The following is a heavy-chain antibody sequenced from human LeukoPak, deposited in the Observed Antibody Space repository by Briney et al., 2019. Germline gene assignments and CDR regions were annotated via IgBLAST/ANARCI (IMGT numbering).Heavy chain of an antibody. V-gene: IGHV3-9*01. Sequence: GGSLRLSCAVSGFTFDDYAMHWVRQVPGKGLEWVSGINWNSDSIGYADSVKGRFTTSRDNAKNSLYLQMNSLRAEDTALYYCAKDHWKDSLGAFDIWGQGTMVTVSS. CDR3: AKDHWKDSLGAFDI. D-gene: IGHD2-15*01. CDR2: INWNSDSI. CDR1: GFTFDDYA. J-gene: IGHJ3*02.